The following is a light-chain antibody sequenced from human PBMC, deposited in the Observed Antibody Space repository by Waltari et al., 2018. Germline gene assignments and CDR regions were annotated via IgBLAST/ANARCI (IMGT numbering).Light chain of an antibody. V-gene: IGLV3-21*02. CDR2: DDS. Sequence: SYVLTQPPSVSVAPGQTARITCVGNNFGSKSVHWYQQRPGQAPVLVVYDDSDRPSGIPERFSGSKSGNTATLTIGRVEAGDEADYYCQVWDSRSDHLWVFGGGTKLTVL. CDR1: NFGSKS. CDR3: QVWDSRSDHLWV. J-gene: IGLJ3*02.